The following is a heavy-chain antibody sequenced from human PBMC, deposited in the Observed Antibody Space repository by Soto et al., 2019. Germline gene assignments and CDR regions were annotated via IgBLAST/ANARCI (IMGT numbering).Heavy chain of an antibody. J-gene: IGHJ4*02. V-gene: IGHV1-69*06. D-gene: IGHD5-18*01. Sequence: QVQLVQSGAEVMKPGSSVKDSCKASVGTFSSYAISWVRQAPGQGLEWMGGIIPNFGTANYAQKFQCRVTIPADKSTTTAYMELSSLRSEDTAVYYCARVRGYSYGEDFEYWGQGTLVTVSS. CDR2: IIPNFGTA. CDR3: ARVRGYSYGEDFEY. CDR1: VGTFSSYA.